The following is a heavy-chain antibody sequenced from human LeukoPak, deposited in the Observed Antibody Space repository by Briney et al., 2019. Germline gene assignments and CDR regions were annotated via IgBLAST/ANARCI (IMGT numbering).Heavy chain of an antibody. CDR2: ISWNSVNR. D-gene: IGHD3-22*01. J-gene: IGHJ4*02. V-gene: IGHV3-9*01. CDR3: AKSPWKYHYDGQFAR. Sequence: PGGSLRLSCSASGFIFDNYGMHWVRQFPGKDLEWVAGISWNSVNRDYGDSVKGRFTISRDNAKGSLYLQMNSLKLEDTALYYCAKSPWKYHYDGQFARWGKETLVTVS. CDR1: GFIFDNYG.